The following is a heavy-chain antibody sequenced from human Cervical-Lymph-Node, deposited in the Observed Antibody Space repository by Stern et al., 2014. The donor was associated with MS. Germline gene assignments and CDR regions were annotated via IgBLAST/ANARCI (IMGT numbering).Heavy chain of an antibody. Sequence: EVQLVESGGGLVQPGGSLRLSCGASGFTVSSYWMSWPPPPPPTGLECVATIKPDGTQKSYVDSVKGRFTISRDNAKNSLSLQMNSLRVDDTAVYYCARTRGSIFGVDVSFFDFWGQGTLVAVSS. V-gene: IGHV3-7*03. J-gene: IGHJ4*02. CDR1: GFTVSSYW. CDR2: IKPDGTQK. CDR3: ARTRGSIFGVDVSFFDF. D-gene: IGHD3-3*01.